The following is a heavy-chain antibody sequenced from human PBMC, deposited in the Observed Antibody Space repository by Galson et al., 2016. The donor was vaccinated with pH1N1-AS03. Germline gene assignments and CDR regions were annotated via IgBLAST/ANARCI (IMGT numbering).Heavy chain of an antibody. CDR2: INHIGVA. CDR3: ARIHPELPDI. V-gene: IGHV4-34*01. Sequence: ETLSLTCAVYGGSFSDYFWAWIRQPPGMGLEWIGAINHIGVANYNPSLQSRVTLSADRSKNQFSLKLYSVTAADTAVYYCARIHPELPDIWGQGTLVNV. CDR1: GGSFSDYF. J-gene: IGHJ3*02. D-gene: IGHD5-24*01.